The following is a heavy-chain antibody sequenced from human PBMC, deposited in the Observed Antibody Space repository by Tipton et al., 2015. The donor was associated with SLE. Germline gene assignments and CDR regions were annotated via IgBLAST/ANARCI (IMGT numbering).Heavy chain of an antibody. D-gene: IGHD5-24*01. Sequence: TLSLTCTVSGASITNFYWSWIRQPPGKGLEWIGYIYPSGGTNYNPSLKSRVTISLDTSKSQFSLRLSSVTAADTAVYYCAREGDAYSLGYFDYWGQGTLVTVSS. CDR3: AREGDAYSLGYFDY. CDR2: IYPSGGT. CDR1: GASITNFY. J-gene: IGHJ4*02. V-gene: IGHV4-4*09.